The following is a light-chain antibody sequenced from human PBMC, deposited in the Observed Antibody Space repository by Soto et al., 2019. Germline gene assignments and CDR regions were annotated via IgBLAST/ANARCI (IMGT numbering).Light chain of an antibody. CDR1: QSVGTN. V-gene: IGKV3-15*01. J-gene: IGKJ5*01. Sequence: EIVMTQSPATLSVSPGERATLSCRASQSVGTNLAWYQQKPGQARSLLIYDASTRATDVPARFSASGSGTDVILTISSLEYEDFVVYYGQQYKNWPPPITFGQGTRLEIK. CDR3: QQYKNWPPPIT. CDR2: DAS.